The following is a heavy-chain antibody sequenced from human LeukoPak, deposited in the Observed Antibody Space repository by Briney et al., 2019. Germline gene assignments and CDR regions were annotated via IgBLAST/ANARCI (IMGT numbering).Heavy chain of an antibody. CDR3: ARDLTASSRYCSSASCPDAFDI. J-gene: IGHJ3*02. Sequence: ASVKVSCKASGYTFTSYGISWVRQAPGQGLEWMGWISAYNGNTNYAQKLQGRVTMTTGTSTSTAYMELRSLRSDDTAVYYCARDLTASSRYCSSASCPDAFDIWGQGTMVTVSS. CDR1: GYTFTSYG. D-gene: IGHD2-2*01. V-gene: IGHV1-18*01. CDR2: ISAYNGNT.